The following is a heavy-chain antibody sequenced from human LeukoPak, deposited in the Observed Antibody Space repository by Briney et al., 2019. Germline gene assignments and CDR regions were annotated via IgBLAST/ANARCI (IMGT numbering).Heavy chain of an antibody. J-gene: IGHJ6*02. CDR3: AASLGDYYYGMDV. V-gene: IGHV3-53*01. D-gene: IGHD3-16*01. CDR1: GFTVSSNY. CDR2: IYSGGST. Sequence: GGSLRLSCAASGFTVSSNYMSWVRQAPGKGLEWVSVIYSGGSTYYADSVKGRFTISRDNAKNSLYLQMNSLRAEDTAVYYCAASLGDYYYGMDVWGQGTTVTVSS.